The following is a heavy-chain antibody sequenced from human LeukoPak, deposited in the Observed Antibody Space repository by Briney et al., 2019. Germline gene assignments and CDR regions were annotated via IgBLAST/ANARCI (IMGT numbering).Heavy chain of an antibody. D-gene: IGHD3-22*01. Sequence: SETLSLTCAVYGGSFSGYYWSWIRQPPGKGLEWIGEINHSGSTDYNPPLKSRVTISVDTSKNQFSLKLSSVTAADTAVYYCARGYYYDSSPFDYWGQGTLVTVSS. CDR2: INHSGST. CDR1: GGSFSGYY. J-gene: IGHJ4*02. CDR3: ARGYYYDSSPFDY. V-gene: IGHV4-34*01.